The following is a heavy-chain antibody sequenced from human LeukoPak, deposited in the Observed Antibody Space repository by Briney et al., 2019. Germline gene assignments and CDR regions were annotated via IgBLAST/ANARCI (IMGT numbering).Heavy chain of an antibody. Sequence: PGGSLRLSCAASGFTFSSYEMNWVRQAPGKGLEWVSYISSSGSTIYYADSVKGRFTISRDNSKNTLYLQMNSLRAEDTAVYYCAKELTIVRGVLHYYFDYWGQGTLVTVSS. CDR1: GFTFSSYE. CDR2: ISSSGSTI. V-gene: IGHV3-48*03. J-gene: IGHJ4*02. D-gene: IGHD3-10*01. CDR3: AKELTIVRGVLHYYFDY.